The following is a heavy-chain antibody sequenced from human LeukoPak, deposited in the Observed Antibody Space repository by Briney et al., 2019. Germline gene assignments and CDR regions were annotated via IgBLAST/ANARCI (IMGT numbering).Heavy chain of an antibody. Sequence: PGGSLRLSCAASGFTFSSYSMNWVRQAPGKGLEWVSYISSSSSTIYYADSVKGRFTISRDNAKNSLYLQMNSLRAEDTAVYYCAKGILAGAFDYWGRGTLVTVSS. V-gene: IGHV3-48*01. J-gene: IGHJ4*02. CDR1: GFTFSSYS. CDR2: ISSSSSTI. D-gene: IGHD6-19*01. CDR3: AKGILAGAFDY.